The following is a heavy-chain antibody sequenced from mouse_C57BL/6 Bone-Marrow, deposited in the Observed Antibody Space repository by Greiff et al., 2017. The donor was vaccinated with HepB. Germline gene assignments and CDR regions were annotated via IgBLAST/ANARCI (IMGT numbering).Heavy chain of an antibody. CDR2: ISSGSSTI. CDR1: GFTFSDYG. V-gene: IGHV5-17*01. D-gene: IGHD4-1*01. J-gene: IGHJ3*01. CDR3: ASPSWDQAY. Sequence: EVKLMESGGGLVKPGGSLKLSCAASGFTFSDYGMHWVRQAPEKGLEWVTYISSGSSTIYYADTVKGRFTISRDNAKNTLFLQMTSLRSEDTAMYYCASPSWDQAYWGQGTLVTVSA.